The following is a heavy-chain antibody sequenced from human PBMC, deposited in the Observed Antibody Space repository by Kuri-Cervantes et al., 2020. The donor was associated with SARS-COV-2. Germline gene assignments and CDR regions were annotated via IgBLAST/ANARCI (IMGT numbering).Heavy chain of an antibody. CDR1: GFTFSSYS. Sequence: GESLKISCAASGFTFSSYSMNWVRQAPGKGLEWVSSISSSSSYIYYADSVKGRFTISRDNSKNTLYLQMNNLRAEDTAVYYCAKASVTAAAPFDYWGQGTLVTVSS. CDR3: AKASVTAAAPFDY. J-gene: IGHJ4*02. CDR2: ISSSSSYI. V-gene: IGHV3-21*04. D-gene: IGHD6-13*01.